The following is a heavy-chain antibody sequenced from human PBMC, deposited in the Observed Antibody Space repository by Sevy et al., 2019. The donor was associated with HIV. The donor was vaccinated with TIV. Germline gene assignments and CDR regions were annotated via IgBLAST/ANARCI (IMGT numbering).Heavy chain of an antibody. V-gene: IGHV3-7*01. CDR3: ARDLFSGSYYENY. J-gene: IGHJ4*02. CDR1: GFTLSNYW. CDR2: IKQDGSDK. Sequence: GGSRRLSCAASGFTLSNYWMSWVRQAPGKGLEWVANIKQDGSDKYYVDSVKGRFTISRDNAKNSLYLQMNSLRAEDTAVYYCARDLFSGSYYENYWGQGTLVTVSS. D-gene: IGHD1-26*01.